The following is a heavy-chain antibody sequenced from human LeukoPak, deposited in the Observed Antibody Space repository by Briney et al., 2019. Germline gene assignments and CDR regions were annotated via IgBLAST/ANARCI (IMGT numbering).Heavy chain of an antibody. CDR3: ARDKVGATEFDY. CDR2: ISSSSSYI. D-gene: IGHD1-26*01. Sequence: GRSLRLSCAASGFTFSSYSMNWVRQAPGKGLEWVSSISSSSSYIYYADSVKGRFTISRDNAKNSLYLQMNSLRAEDTAVYYCARDKVGATEFDYWGQGTLVTVSS. J-gene: IGHJ4*02. CDR1: GFTFSSYS. V-gene: IGHV3-21*01.